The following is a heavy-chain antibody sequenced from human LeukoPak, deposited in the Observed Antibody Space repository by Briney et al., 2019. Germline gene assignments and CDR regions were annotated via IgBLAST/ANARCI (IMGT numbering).Heavy chain of an antibody. CDR1: GGSISSYY. V-gene: IGHV4-59*08. CDR2: IYYSGST. Sequence: KPSETLSLTCTVSGGSISSYYWSWIRQPPGKGLEWIGYIYYSGSTNYNPSLKSRVTISVDTSKNQFSLKLSSVTAADTAVYYCARYFPVSAFHIWGQGTMVTVSS. D-gene: IGHD3-9*01. J-gene: IGHJ3*02. CDR3: ARYFPVSAFHI.